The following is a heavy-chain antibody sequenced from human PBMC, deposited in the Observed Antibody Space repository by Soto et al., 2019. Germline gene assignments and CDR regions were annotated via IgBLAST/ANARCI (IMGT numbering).Heavy chain of an antibody. CDR3: AHESNILTFGGIIVRSNY. Sequence: QITLKESGPTLVKPTQTLTLTCTFSGFSLSSSGVGVGWFRQPPGKALEWLALIYWDDDKRYSTSLKTRLAITKDTSKNQVVLTLTNMDPVDTATYCCAHESNILTFGGIIVRSNYWGQGILVTVSS. V-gene: IGHV2-5*02. CDR2: IYWDDDK. CDR1: GFSLSSSGVG. D-gene: IGHD3-16*02. J-gene: IGHJ4*02.